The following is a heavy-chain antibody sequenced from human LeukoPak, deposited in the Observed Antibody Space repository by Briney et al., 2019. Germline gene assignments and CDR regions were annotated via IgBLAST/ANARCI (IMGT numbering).Heavy chain of an antibody. CDR3: AKESVASGGGLPDFDY. V-gene: IGHV3-30*18. CDR2: ISYDGSNK. J-gene: IGHJ4*02. Sequence: GGSLRLSCAASGFTFSSYGMHWVRQAPGKGLEWVAVISYDGSNKYYADSVKGRFTISRDNSKNTLYLQMNSLRAEDTAVYYCAKESVASGGGLPDFDYWGQGTLVTVSS. CDR1: GFTFSSYG. D-gene: IGHD3-16*01.